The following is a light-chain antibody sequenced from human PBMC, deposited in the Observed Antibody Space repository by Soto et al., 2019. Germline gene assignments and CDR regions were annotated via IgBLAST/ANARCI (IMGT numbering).Light chain of an antibody. J-gene: IGLJ1*01. Sequence: QSSLAQASSGSGSPVQWITLSCPGTSSDVGSYNPVSWYQQYPGKAPTLMIHDVSNRPSGVSNRFSGPKSGNTASLTISGLQAEDEADYYCSSFTSSTSYVFGSGTEVTVL. CDR2: DVS. CDR1: SSDVGSYNP. CDR3: SSFTSSTSYV. V-gene: IGLV2-14*03.